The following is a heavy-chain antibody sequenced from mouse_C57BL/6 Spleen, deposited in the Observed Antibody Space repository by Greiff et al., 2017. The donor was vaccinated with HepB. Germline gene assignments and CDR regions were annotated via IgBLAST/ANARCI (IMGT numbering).Heavy chain of an antibody. CDR3: ASGDSSDRRDFDY. Sequence: QVQLQQPGAELVKPGASVKLSCKASGYTFTSYWMQWVKQRPGQGLEWIGEIDPSDSYTNYNQKFKGKATLTVDTSSSTDYMQLSSLTSEDSAVYYCASGDSSDRRDFDYWGKGTTLTVSS. D-gene: IGHD3-2*02. V-gene: IGHV1-50*01. CDR2: IDPSDSYT. CDR1: GYTFTSYW. J-gene: IGHJ2*01.